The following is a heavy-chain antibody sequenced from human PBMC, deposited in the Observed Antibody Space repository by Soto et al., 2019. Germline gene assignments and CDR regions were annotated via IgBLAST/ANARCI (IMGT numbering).Heavy chain of an antibody. Sequence: QVQLVQSGAELKKTGSSVKVSCRASGDTFSSYAVNWVRQAPGRGLEWMGRIITVLGTTDYAQNCKGRVTITAEKSTKTVYMELSSLRSEDTAVYYCARRRYCGYDCYHKHYNGMDVWGPGTTVTVAS. CDR3: ARRRYCGYDCYHKHYNGMDV. CDR1: GDTFSSYA. CDR2: IITVLGTT. D-gene: IGHD2-21*01. J-gene: IGHJ6*02. V-gene: IGHV1-69*08.